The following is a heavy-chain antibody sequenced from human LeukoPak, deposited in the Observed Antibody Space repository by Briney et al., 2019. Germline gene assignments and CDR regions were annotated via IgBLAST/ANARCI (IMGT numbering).Heavy chain of an antibody. Sequence: GASVKVSCKASGGTFSSYAISWVQQAPGQGLEWMGGIIPIFGTANYAQKLQGRVTMTTDTSTSTAYMELRSLRSDDTAVYYCARDPTYYYDSSGYSKGGFDPWGQGTLVTVSS. J-gene: IGHJ5*02. V-gene: IGHV1-69*05. CDR1: GGTFSSYA. CDR2: IIPIFGTA. CDR3: ARDPTYYYDSSGYSKGGFDP. D-gene: IGHD3-22*01.